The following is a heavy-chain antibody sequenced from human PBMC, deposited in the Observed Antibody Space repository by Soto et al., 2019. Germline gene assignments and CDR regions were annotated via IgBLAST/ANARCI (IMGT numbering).Heavy chain of an antibody. Sequence: QVQLVESGGGVVQPGRSLRLSCAASGFTFSSYAMHWVRQAPGKGLEWVAVISYGGSNKYYADSVKGRFTISRDNSKNTLYLQMNSLRAEDTAVYYCARVKAWTTVVREPPDYWGQGTLVTVSS. CDR1: GFTFSSYA. CDR3: ARVKAWTTVVREPPDY. J-gene: IGHJ4*02. D-gene: IGHD4-17*01. V-gene: IGHV3-30-3*01. CDR2: ISYGGSNK.